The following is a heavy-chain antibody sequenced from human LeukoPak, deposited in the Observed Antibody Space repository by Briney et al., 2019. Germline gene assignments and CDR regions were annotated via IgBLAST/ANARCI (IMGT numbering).Heavy chain of an antibody. CDR3: ARGDPPDY. CDR2: ISSSGYTI. J-gene: IGHJ4*02. V-gene: IGHV3-48*03. Sequence: PGGSLRLSCAASGFTFSSYAMSWVRQAPGKGLEWVSYISSSGYTIYYADSVKGRFTISRDNAQSSLYLQLNSLRAEDTAVYYCARGDPPDYWGQGTLVTVSS. CDR1: GFTFSSYA.